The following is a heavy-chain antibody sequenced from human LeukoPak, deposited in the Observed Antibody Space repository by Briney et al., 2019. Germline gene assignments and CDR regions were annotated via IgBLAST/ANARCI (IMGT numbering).Heavy chain of an antibody. CDR3: ARDVVLGSGSLDY. CDR2: ISSSSSYI. Sequence: GGSLRLSCAASGFTFSSYSMKWVRQAPGKGLEWVSFISSSSSYIYYADSVKGRFTISRDNAKNSLYLQMNSLRAEDTAVYFCARDVVLGSGSLDYWGQGVLVTVSS. V-gene: IGHV3-21*01. D-gene: IGHD3-10*01. J-gene: IGHJ4*02. CDR1: GFTFSSYS.